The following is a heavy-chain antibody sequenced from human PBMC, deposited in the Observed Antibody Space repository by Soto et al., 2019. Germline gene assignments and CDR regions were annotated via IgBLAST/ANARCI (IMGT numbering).Heavy chain of an antibody. Sequence: SETLSLTCTVSGGSISSGGYYWSWIRQHPGKGLEWIGYIYYSGSTYYNPSLKSRVTISVDTSKNQFSLKLSSVTAADTAVYYCASPSTYYYDSSGYYSRDYYYYYGMDVWGQGTTVTVSS. D-gene: IGHD3-22*01. V-gene: IGHV4-31*03. CDR2: IYYSGST. J-gene: IGHJ6*02. CDR1: GGSISSGGYY. CDR3: ASPSTYYYDSSGYYSRDYYYYYGMDV.